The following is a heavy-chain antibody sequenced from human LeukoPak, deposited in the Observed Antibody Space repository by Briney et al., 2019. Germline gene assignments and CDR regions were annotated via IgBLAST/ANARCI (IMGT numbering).Heavy chain of an antibody. CDR3: ASSFHRRAAAGTWAFDY. Sequence: PSETLSLTCTVSGGSISSYYWSWIRQPPGKGLEWIGYIYYSGSTYYNPSLKSRVTISLDTSINQFSLKLSSVTAADTAFYYCASSFHRRAAAGTWAFDYWGRGTLVTVSS. V-gene: IGHV4-59*01. J-gene: IGHJ4*02. CDR1: GGSISSYY. CDR2: IYYSGST. D-gene: IGHD6-13*01.